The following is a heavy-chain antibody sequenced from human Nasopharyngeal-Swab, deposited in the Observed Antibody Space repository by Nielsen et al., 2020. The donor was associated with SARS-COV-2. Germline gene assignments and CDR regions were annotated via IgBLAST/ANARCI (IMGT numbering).Heavy chain of an antibody. J-gene: IGHJ1*01. CDR2: IRIKVFGGTT. Sequence: GGSLRLSCTPSGFTFGDYAMSWVRQAPGKGLEWVGFIRIKVFGGTTEYAASVKGRFTISRDDSKSIAYLQMSSLRTEDTAVYYCSRALWTAESPEYFQYWGQGTLVTVSS. CDR1: GFTFGDYA. D-gene: IGHD3/OR15-3a*01. V-gene: IGHV3-49*04. CDR3: SRALWTAESPEYFQY.